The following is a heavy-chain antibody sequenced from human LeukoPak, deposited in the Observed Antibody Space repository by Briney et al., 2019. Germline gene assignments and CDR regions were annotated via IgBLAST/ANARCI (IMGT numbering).Heavy chain of an antibody. Sequence: SETLSLTCAVSGASISSSSYYWGWIRQPPGKGLEWIESIYYSGSTDYNPSLKSRVTISVDTSKNQFSLKLRSVTAADTAVYYCARQYNNWKDWFDPWGQGTLVTVSS. V-gene: IGHV4-39*01. J-gene: IGHJ5*02. CDR2: IYYSGST. CDR3: ARQYNNWKDWFDP. CDR1: GASISSSSYY. D-gene: IGHD1-1*01.